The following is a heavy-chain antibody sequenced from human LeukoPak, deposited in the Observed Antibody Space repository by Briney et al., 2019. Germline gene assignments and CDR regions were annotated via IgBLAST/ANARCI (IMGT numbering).Heavy chain of an antibody. CDR1: GGSITTSTYF. Sequence: PSETLSLTCTVSGGSITTSTYFWGWIRRPPGKGLEWIGTIHYSGSTYYDPSLKSRVTISIDTSKNQFSLKLSSVTAADTAVYYCARVPLLRRFDPWGQGTLVTVSS. CDR2: IHYSGST. CDR3: ARVPLLRRFDP. V-gene: IGHV4-39*07. J-gene: IGHJ5*02.